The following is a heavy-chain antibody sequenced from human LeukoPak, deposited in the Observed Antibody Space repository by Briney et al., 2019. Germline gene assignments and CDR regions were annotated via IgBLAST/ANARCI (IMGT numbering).Heavy chain of an antibody. CDR3: ARGRWDTGGLHGLDV. CDR1: GFTFSCFG. D-gene: IGHD2-8*02. Sequence: GGSLRLSCAASGFTFSCFGMHWVRQAPGKGLEGVAVIWYDGSNKYYAHSVKGRFTISRDNSQNTLYLQGNNLRAEDTAVYCCARGRWDTGGLHGLDVWGQGPTVTVSS. V-gene: IGHV3-33*01. CDR2: IWYDGSNK. J-gene: IGHJ6*02.